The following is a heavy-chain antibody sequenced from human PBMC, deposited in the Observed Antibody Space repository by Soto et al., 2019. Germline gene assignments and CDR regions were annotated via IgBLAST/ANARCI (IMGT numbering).Heavy chain of an antibody. CDR1: GFDFNTYW. Sequence: GGSLRLSCAASGFDFNTYWMPWVRQYPGKGLEGVANIKQDGGEKDYADSVKGRFTISRDNAENTVYLQMNSLTADDTAVYYCAREVCDGDGCHSRGYFDPWGQGTLVTVSS. CDR3: AREVCDGDGCHSRGYFDP. V-gene: IGHV3-7*01. D-gene: IGHD2-21*01. CDR2: IKQDGGEK. J-gene: IGHJ5*02.